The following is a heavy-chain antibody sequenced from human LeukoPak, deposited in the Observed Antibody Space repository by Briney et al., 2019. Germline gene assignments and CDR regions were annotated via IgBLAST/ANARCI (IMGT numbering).Heavy chain of an antibody. V-gene: IGHV4-39*01. CDR3: TRQYSSGRGDFDY. Sequence: PSETLSLTCTVSGGSISSSSYYWGWIRQPPGKGLEWIGSIYYSGSTYYSPSLKGRITISVDTSKNQFSLKMSSVTAADTALYYCTRQYSSGRGDFDYWGQGTLVTVSS. D-gene: IGHD6-19*01. CDR2: IYYSGST. J-gene: IGHJ4*02. CDR1: GGSISSSSYY.